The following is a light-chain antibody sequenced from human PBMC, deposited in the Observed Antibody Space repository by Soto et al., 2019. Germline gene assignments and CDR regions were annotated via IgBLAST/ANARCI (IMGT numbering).Light chain of an antibody. CDR2: YIS. Sequence: EIEMTQSPATLSVSPGETASLSCRASQSAGNFLAWYQQKPGQAPRLLIYYISTRATGIPARFSGSGSGTEFTLTINSLQSEDSAVYYCQQHNQWPITFGQGTRLEIK. V-gene: IGKV3D-15*01. CDR3: QQHNQWPIT. J-gene: IGKJ5*01. CDR1: QSAGNF.